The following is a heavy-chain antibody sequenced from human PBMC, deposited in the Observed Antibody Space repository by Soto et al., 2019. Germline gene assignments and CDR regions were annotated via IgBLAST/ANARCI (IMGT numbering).Heavy chain of an antibody. CDR2: INIGNGAT. D-gene: IGHD3-22*01. Sequence: ASVKVSCKASGYTFTDYAIHWLRQAPGQRLEWMGRINIGNGATKLSQKFQDRVSLTTDKSATTAYMELSSLRSEDTAVYYCALPIVGYYYDSSGYDYWGQGTLVTVSS. CDR1: GYTFTDYA. J-gene: IGHJ4*02. CDR3: ALPIVGYYYDSSGYDY. V-gene: IGHV1-3*04.